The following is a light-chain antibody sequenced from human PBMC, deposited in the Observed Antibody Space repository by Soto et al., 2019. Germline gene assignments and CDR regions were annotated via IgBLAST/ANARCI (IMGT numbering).Light chain of an antibody. CDR1: SSDVGNYNL. CDR2: EGS. Sequence: QSVLTQPASVSGSPGQSITISCTGTSSDVGNYNLVSWYQQYPGKAPKVMIYEGSKRPSGVSNRFSGSKSGNTASLTISGLQAEDEADYYCCSYAGSSTFVVFGGGTKVTVL. V-gene: IGLV2-23*03. CDR3: CSYAGSSTFVV. J-gene: IGLJ2*01.